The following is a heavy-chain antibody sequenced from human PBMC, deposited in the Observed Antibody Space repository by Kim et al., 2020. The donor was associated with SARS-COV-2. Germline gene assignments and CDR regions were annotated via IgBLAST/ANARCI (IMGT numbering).Heavy chain of an antibody. Sequence: GGSLRLSCAASGFTFSTYGMSWVRQAPGKGLEWVALIWYAGSNKYYADSVKGRFTISRDNSKNTLYVQMNSLRAEDTAVYYCVRDIGVTHFDIWGQGTMVTVSS. D-gene: IGHD3-10*01. CDR3: VRDIGVTHFDI. V-gene: IGHV3-33*01. J-gene: IGHJ3*02. CDR2: IWYAGSNK. CDR1: GFTFSTYG.